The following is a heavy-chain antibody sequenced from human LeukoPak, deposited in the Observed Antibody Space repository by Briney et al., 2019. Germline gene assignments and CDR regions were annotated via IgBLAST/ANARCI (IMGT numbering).Heavy chain of an antibody. J-gene: IGHJ3*02. CDR3: ARANDYYDSSGYRDAFDI. CDR1: GDSISSGDYN. CDR2: IDYIGNT. V-gene: IGHV4-30-4*01. Sequence: PSQTLSLTCTVSGDSISSGDYNWSWIRQPPGKGLEWIGFIDYIGNTYYNPSLKSRVTISVDTSKSQFSLKLSSVTAADTAVYYCARANDYYDSSGYRDAFDIWGQGAMVTVSS. D-gene: IGHD3-22*01.